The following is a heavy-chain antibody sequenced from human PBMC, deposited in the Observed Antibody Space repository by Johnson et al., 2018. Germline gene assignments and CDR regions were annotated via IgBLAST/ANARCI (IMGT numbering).Heavy chain of an antibody. Sequence: EVQLVESGGGLVQPGGSXRLSCAASGFTFSSYAMSWVRQAPGKGLEWVSAIRGSGGSTYYADSVTGRFTISRDNSKTTLYLQMNSLRAEDTAVYYCATDRNIVVVPAASYYYYGMDVWGQGTTVTVSS. CDR2: IRGSGGST. J-gene: IGHJ6*02. CDR3: ATDRNIVVVPAASYYYYGMDV. CDR1: GFTFSSYA. V-gene: IGHV3-23*04. D-gene: IGHD2-2*01.